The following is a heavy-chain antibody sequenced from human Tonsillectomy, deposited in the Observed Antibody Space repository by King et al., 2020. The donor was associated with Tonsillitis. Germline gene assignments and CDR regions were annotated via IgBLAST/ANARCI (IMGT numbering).Heavy chain of an antibody. V-gene: IGHV1-69*04. CDR2: IIPILGIA. D-gene: IGHD5-18*01. Sequence: AQLVQSGAEVKKPGSSVKVSCKASGGTFSSYAISWVRQAPGQGLEWMGRIIPILGIANYAQKFQGRVTITADKSTSTAYMELSSLRSEDTAVYYCASERGARGYSYGYRAFDIWGQGTMVTVSS. CDR1: GGTFSSYA. CDR3: ASERGARGYSYGYRAFDI. J-gene: IGHJ3*02.